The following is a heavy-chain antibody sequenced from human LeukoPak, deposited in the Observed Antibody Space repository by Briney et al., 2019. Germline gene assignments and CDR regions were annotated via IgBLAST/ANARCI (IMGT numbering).Heavy chain of an antibody. V-gene: IGHV3-13*01. Sequence: GGSLRLSCAASGFTVSSNYMGWVRQAPGKGLEWVSVIGTSGDTYYAGSAKGRFTISRENAKNSLYLQMNSLTAGDTAVYFCSRVGSSGWPDYFDSWGQGTLVTVSS. CDR1: GFTVSSNY. CDR2: IGTSGDT. J-gene: IGHJ4*02. CDR3: SRVGSSGWPDYFDS. D-gene: IGHD6-19*01.